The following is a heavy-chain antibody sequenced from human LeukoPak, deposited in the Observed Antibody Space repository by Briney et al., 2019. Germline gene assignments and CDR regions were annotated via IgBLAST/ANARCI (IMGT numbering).Heavy chain of an antibody. J-gene: IGHJ3*02. CDR3: ARDSGHAFDM. CDR2: IWNDGSNK. Sequence: GGSLRLSCVASGSTFSTYGMHWVRQAPGKGLEWVAVIWNDGSNKYYGDSVKGRFTISRDNSKNTLYLQMNSLRAEDTAVYYCARDSGHAFDMWGQGTMVTVSS. V-gene: IGHV3-33*01. CDR1: GSTFSTYG. D-gene: IGHD6-25*01.